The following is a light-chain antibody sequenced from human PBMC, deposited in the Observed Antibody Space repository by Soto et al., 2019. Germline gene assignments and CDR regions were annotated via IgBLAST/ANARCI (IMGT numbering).Light chain of an antibody. Sequence: EIVLTQSPATLSLSPGERATLSCRASQSVSSYLAWYQQKPGQAPRLLIYDASNRATGIPARFSGSGSGTDFTLIISSLEPEDFAVYYCQQRSNWPPYTFGQGTNLEIK. CDR1: QSVSSY. J-gene: IGKJ2*01. CDR2: DAS. V-gene: IGKV3-11*01. CDR3: QQRSNWPPYT.